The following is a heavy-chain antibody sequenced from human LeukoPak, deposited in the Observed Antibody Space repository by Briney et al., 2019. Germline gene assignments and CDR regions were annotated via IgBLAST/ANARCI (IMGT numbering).Heavy chain of an antibody. CDR2: IYYSGST. CDR1: GGSISSSSYY. J-gene: IGHJ4*02. Sequence: PSETLSLTCTVSGGSISSSSYYWGWIRQPPGKGLEWIGSIYYSGSTYYNPSLKSRVTISVDTSKDQFSLKLSSVTAADTAVYYCARVGSGSYFSPYYFDYWGQGTLVTVSS. V-gene: IGHV4-39*01. D-gene: IGHD1-26*01. CDR3: ARVGSGSYFSPYYFDY.